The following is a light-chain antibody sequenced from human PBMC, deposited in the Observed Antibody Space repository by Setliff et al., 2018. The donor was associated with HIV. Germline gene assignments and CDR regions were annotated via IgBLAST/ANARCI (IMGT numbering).Light chain of an antibody. CDR2: DDN. J-gene: IGLJ1*01. Sequence: SYELTQPPSVSVAPGKTARITCGGNNIGGTSVHWYQQKPGQAPLLVVYDDNDRPSGIPERFSGSNSGNTATLTISRVEAGDEADYYCQVWDTTSDHHVFGTGTKGTVL. V-gene: IGLV3-21*03. CDR3: QVWDTTSDHHV. CDR1: NIGGTS.